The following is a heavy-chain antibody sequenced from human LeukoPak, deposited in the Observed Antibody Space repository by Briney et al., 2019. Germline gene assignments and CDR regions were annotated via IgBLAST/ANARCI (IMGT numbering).Heavy chain of an antibody. V-gene: IGHV4-61*01. CDR2: IYYSGST. CDR3: ARDDAYGDYSMDV. CDR1: GGSVSSGSYY. Sequence: SETLSLTCTVSGGSVSSGSYYWSWIRQPPGNGLKWIGYIYYSGSTNYNPSLKSRVTISVDTSKNQFSLKLSSVTAADTAVYYCARDDAYGDYSMDVWGQGTTVTVSS. D-gene: IGHD4-17*01. J-gene: IGHJ6*02.